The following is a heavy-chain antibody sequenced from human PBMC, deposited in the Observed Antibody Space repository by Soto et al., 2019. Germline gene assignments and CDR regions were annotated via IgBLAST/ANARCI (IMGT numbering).Heavy chain of an antibody. Sequence: EVQLVESGGGLVQPGGSLRLSCAASGFTVSSNYMSWVRQAPGKGLEWVSVIYSGGTTYYADSVKGRFTISRHNSKNTLYLQMNSLRVEDTAVYYCARDPGNWNDDAFDIWGQGTMVTVSS. J-gene: IGHJ3*02. V-gene: IGHV3-53*04. D-gene: IGHD1-20*01. CDR1: GFTVSSNY. CDR2: IYSGGTT. CDR3: ARDPGNWNDDAFDI.